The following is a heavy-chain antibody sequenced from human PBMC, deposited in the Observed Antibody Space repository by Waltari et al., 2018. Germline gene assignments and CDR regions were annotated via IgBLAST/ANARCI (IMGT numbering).Heavy chain of an antibody. J-gene: IGHJ4*02. Sequence: QLQLQESGPGLVKPSGTLSLTCAVSGDSMTGSNCWSWVRQSPQKGLEWIGQVHHSGRINYNPSFASRVIISGDRPNNQFSLKVTSATAADTAVYYCARDRGRGLYLDTWGPGVLVTVSP. D-gene: IGHD2-15*01. CDR2: VHHSGRI. V-gene: IGHV4-4*02. CDR3: ARDRGRGLYLDT. CDR1: GDSMTGSNC.